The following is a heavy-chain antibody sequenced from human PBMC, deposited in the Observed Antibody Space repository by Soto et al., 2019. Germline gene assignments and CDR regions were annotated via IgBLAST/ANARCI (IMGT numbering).Heavy chain of an antibody. V-gene: IGHV4-59*08. D-gene: IGHD5-12*01. Sequence: SETLSLTSTVSGGSSSRYYWSWIRQPPGKGLEWIGYIYYSGSTNYNPSLKSRVTISVDTSKNQFSLKLSSVTAADTAVYYCARHDYSGYDYSFDYWGQGTLVTVSS. CDR3: ARHDYSGYDYSFDY. CDR2: IYYSGST. J-gene: IGHJ4*02. CDR1: GGSSSRYY.